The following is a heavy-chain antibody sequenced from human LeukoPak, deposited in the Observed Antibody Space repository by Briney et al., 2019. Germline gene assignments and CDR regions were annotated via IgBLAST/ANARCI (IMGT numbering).Heavy chain of an antibody. D-gene: IGHD3-22*01. CDR3: AKDRNYYDSSRYFDY. CDR1: GFTVSSNY. CDR2: IYSGGST. Sequence: GGSLRLSCAASGFTVSSNYMSWVRQAPGKGLEWVSVIYSGGSTYYADSVKGRFTISRDNSKNTLYLQMNSLRAEDTAVYYCAKDRNYYDSSRYFDYWGQGALVTVSS. V-gene: IGHV3-53*01. J-gene: IGHJ4*02.